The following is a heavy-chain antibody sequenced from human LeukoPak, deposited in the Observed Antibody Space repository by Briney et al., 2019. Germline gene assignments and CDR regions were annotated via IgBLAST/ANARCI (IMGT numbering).Heavy chain of an antibody. CDR2: TYWDDDK. D-gene: IGHD5-12*01. CDR3: AHSVFGGYDLYYFDY. Sequence: SGPTLVNPTQTLTLTCTFSGFSLSTSGVGVGWIRQPQGKALEWLALTYWDDDKRYSPSLKSRLTITKDTSKNQVVLTMTNMDPVDTATYYSAHSVFGGYDLYYFDYWGQGTLVAVSS. J-gene: IGHJ4*02. V-gene: IGHV2-5*02. CDR1: GFSLSTSGVG.